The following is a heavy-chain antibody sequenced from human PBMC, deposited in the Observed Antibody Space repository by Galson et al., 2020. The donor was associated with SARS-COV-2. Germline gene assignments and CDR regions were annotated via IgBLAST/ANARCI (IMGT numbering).Heavy chain of an antibody. J-gene: IGHJ4*02. V-gene: IGHV1-2*02. CDR1: GYTFTDYY. Sequence: ASVKVSCKASGYTFTDYYMHWVRQAPGQGLEWMGWLNPNSGGTNYAQKFQGRVTMTRDTSISTAYMELSRLRSDDTAVYYCARDLVVVAAIPGYWGQGTLVTVSS. CDR2: LNPNSGGT. D-gene: IGHD2-15*01. CDR3: ARDLVVVAAIPGY.